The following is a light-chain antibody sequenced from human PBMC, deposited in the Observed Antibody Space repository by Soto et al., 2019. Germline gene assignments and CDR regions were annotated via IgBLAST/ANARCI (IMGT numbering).Light chain of an antibody. V-gene: IGKV3-15*01. J-gene: IGKJ4*01. CDR1: QSVSSD. CDR2: DAS. Sequence: EIVMTQSPATLSVSPGERATLSCRASQSVSSDLAWYQQKPGQAPRLLIYDASTRATGIPVRFSGSGSGTEFTLTISRLQSEDVALYYCQQYNKWPPLTFGGGTKVEI. CDR3: QQYNKWPPLT.